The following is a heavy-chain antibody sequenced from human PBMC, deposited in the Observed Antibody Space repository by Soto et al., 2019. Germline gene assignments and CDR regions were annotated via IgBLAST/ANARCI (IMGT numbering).Heavy chain of an antibody. Sequence: QVQLVQSGAEVQKPGSSVKVSCKASGGTFSSYTISWVRQAPGQGLEWMGRIIPILGIANYAQKFQGRVTITADKSTSTAYMELSSLRSEDTAVYYCARVVVAATGGYFDYWGQGTLVTVSS. CDR3: ARVVVAATGGYFDY. CDR2: IIPILGIA. V-gene: IGHV1-69*02. J-gene: IGHJ4*02. CDR1: GGTFSSYT. D-gene: IGHD2-15*01.